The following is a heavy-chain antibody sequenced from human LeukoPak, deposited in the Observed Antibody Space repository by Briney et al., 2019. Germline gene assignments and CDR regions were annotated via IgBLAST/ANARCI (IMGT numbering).Heavy chain of an antibody. CDR1: GFTFSNYA. CDR2: ISGSGGAT. D-gene: IGHD2-21*01. CDR3: AKKVITYYYGMDV. Sequence: GGSLRLSCAAYGFTFSNYAMSWVRQAPGKGLEWVSGISGSGGATYYADSVKGRFTISRDNSKNTLYLQMSGLRAEDTAVYYCAKKVITYYYGMDVWGQGTTVTVSS. J-gene: IGHJ6*02. V-gene: IGHV3-23*01.